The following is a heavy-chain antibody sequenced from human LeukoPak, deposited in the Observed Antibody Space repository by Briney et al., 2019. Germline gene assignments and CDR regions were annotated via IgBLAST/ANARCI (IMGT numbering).Heavy chain of an antibody. J-gene: IGHJ6*04. CDR2: ISAYNGNT. D-gene: IGHD3-10*01. CDR3: ARAGLLWFGELLQVGLMDV. V-gene: IGHV1-18*04. Sequence: GASVKVSCKASGYTFTSYGISWVRQAPGQGLEWMEWISAYNGNTNYAQKLQGRVTMTTDTSTSTAYMELRSLRSDDTAVYYCARAGLLWFGELLQVGLMDVWGKGTTVTVSS. CDR1: GYTFTSYG.